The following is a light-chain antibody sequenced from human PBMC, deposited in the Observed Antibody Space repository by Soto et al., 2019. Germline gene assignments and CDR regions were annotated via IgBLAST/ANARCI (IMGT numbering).Light chain of an antibody. Sequence: QSALTQPASVSGSPGQSITISCTGTSSDVGGYNYVSWYQQHPGKAPKLMIYDVSNRPSGVSNRFSGSKSGNTASLTISGLQAEDDVDYYCRSYTSSSTPYVFGTGTKVTVL. CDR2: DVS. J-gene: IGLJ1*01. V-gene: IGLV2-14*01. CDR1: SSDVGGYNY. CDR3: RSYTSSSTPYV.